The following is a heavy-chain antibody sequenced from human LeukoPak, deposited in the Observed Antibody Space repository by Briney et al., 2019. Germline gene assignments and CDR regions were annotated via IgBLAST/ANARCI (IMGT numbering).Heavy chain of an antibody. CDR2: IYYSGST. J-gene: IGHJ4*02. CDR3: ARTADRTYYFDC. CDR1: GGSISSGGYY. V-gene: IGHV4-31*03. D-gene: IGHD6-25*01. Sequence: PSETLSLTCTVSGGSISSGGYYWSWIRQHPGKGLEWIGSIYYSGSTYYNPSLKSRVTISVDTSKNQFSLKLSSVTAADTAVYFCARTADRTYYFDCWGQGTLVTVSP.